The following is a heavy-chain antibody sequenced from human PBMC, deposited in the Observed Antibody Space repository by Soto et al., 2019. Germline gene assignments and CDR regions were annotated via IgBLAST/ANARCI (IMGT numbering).Heavy chain of an antibody. CDR3: ARDKETWQSRAAAFDI. Sequence: QAQLVQSGAEVKRPGASVTVSCKASGDTFTTYAMHWGRQAPGQRLEWMGWINAANGNTKYSQKFQDRVTTTRDTSATTTHREQNRLWSVDTCVYCCARDKETWQSRAAAFDIWVQGAMITVSS. J-gene: IGHJ3*02. CDR1: GDTFTTYA. D-gene: IGHD6-19*01. V-gene: IGHV1-3*01. CDR2: INAANGNT.